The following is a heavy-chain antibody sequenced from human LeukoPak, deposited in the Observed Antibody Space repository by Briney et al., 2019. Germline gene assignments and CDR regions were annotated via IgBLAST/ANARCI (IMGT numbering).Heavy chain of an antibody. V-gene: IGHV3-48*03. D-gene: IGHD3-10*01. CDR3: ARSLFYYGSRNAFDI. CDR1: GFTFSSYE. CDR2: ISSSGSTI. J-gene: IGHJ3*02. Sequence: GGSLRLSCAASGFTFSSYEMNWVRQAPGKGLEWVSYISSSGSTIYYADSVKGRFTISRDNAKNSLYLQMNSLRAEDTAVYFCARSLFYYGSRNAFDIWAKGQWSPSLQ.